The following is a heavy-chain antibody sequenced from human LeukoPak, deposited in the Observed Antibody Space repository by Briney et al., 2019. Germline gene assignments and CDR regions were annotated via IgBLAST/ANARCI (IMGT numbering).Heavy chain of an antibody. CDR3: ARPALYCSSTVCPPYMDV. D-gene: IGHD2-2*01. CDR2: IYPGDSDT. V-gene: IGHV5-51*01. Sequence: GESLKISCKASGYTFTGDWIGWVRQMPGKGLEWMGIIYPGDSDTKYNAPFQGQVTISADKSISTAYLQWGSLKASDTATYYCARPALYCSSTVCPPYMDVWGKGTTVTVSS. J-gene: IGHJ6*03. CDR1: GYTFTGDW.